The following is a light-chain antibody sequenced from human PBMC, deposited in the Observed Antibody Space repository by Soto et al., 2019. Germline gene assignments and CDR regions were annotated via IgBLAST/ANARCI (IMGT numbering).Light chain of an antibody. Sequence: AIRMTQSPSSISAFTGDSVTITCRASQPISTYLAWYQQKPGTAPTLLIYAASTLQSGVPSRFSGSGSGTDFTLTNSCLQSEDFATYFCQQYYTYPLAFGQGTKVEIK. CDR3: QQYYTYPLA. J-gene: IGKJ1*01. V-gene: IGKV1-8*01. CDR2: AAS. CDR1: QPISTY.